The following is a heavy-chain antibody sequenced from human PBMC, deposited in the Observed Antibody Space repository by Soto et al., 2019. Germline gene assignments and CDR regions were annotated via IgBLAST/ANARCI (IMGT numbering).Heavy chain of an antibody. J-gene: IGHJ6*02. Sequence: PSETLSLTCAVSGGSISSSNWWSWVRQPPGKEKEWIGEIYHSGSTNYNPSLKSRVTISVDKSNNQFSLTLSSVTAADTAVFYCARVSGSYYYGMDVWGQGTTVTVSS. CDR2: IYHSGST. V-gene: IGHV4-4*02. D-gene: IGHD3-10*01. CDR1: GGSISSSNW. CDR3: ARVSGSYYYGMDV.